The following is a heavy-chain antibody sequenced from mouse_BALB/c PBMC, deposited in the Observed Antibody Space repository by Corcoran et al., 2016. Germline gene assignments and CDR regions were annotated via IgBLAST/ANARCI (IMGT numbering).Heavy chain of an antibody. CDR3: ARDTTTTVVAY. V-gene: IGHV1-18*01. CDR1: GYTFTDYN. CDR2: INPNNGGT. J-gene: IGHJ3*01. D-gene: IGHD2-12*01. Sequence: EVLLQQSGPELVKPGASVKIPCKASGYTFTDYNMDWVKQSHGKSLEWIGDINPNNGGTSYNQKFKGKATLTVDKSSSTAYMELRSLTSEDSAVYYCARDTTTTVVAYWGQGTLVTVSA.